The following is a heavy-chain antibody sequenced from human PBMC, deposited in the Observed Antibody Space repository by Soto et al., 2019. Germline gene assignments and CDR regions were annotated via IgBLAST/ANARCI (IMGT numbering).Heavy chain of an antibody. Sequence: SETLSLTCAVSGGSISSGGYSWSWIRQPPGKGLEWIGYIYHSGSTYYNPSLKSRVTISVDRSKNQFSLKLSSVTAADTAVYYCVRDSVGVVTKWGQGTLVTVSS. D-gene: IGHD3-3*01. J-gene: IGHJ4*02. CDR2: IYHSGST. V-gene: IGHV4-30-2*01. CDR3: VRDSVGVVTK. CDR1: GGSISSGGYS.